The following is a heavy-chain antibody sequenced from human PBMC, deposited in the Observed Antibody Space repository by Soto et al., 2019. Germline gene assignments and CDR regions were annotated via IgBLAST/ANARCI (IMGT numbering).Heavy chain of an antibody. D-gene: IGHD2-15*01. J-gene: IGHJ4*02. CDR3: AKKLATATVPQTFDY. CDR2: ISYSGTT. CDR1: GDSISRIY. Sequence: PLETLSLTCTVSGDSISRIYWLWVRQPPGKGLEWIGYISYSGTTHYSPSLKSRVTISRDTSKNQFSLTLISVTAADTAVYYCAKKLATATVPQTFDYWGQGTLVTVSS. V-gene: IGHV4-59*01.